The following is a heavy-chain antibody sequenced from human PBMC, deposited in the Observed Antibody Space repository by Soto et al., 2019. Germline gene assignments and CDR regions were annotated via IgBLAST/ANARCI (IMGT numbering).Heavy chain of an antibody. CDR2: TYYRSKWST. CDR3: ASALGGSYDY. Sequence: QTLSLTCAISGDSVSSKSAAWNWIRQSPSRGLEWLGRTYYRSKWSTDYAVSVKSRITINPDTSKNHFSLQLNSVTPEDTAVYYCASALGGSYDYWGQGTLVTVSS. V-gene: IGHV6-1*01. CDR1: GDSVSSKSAA. D-gene: IGHD1-26*01. J-gene: IGHJ4*02.